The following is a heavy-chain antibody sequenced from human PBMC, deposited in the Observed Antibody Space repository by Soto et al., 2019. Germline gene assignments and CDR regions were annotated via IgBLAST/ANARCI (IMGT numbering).Heavy chain of an antibody. CDR2: IFSGGTT. CDR3: AKAARSVGWFDP. CDR1: GFTVSRHY. D-gene: IGHD2-15*01. Sequence: GSLSLSCAASGFTVSRHYMTWVRQAPGKGLEWVAVIFSGGTTLYADSVKGRFTISRDNSKNTLYLQLNSLRAEDTAVYYCAKAARSVGWFDPWGLGTLVTVSS. V-gene: IGHV3-53*01. J-gene: IGHJ5*02.